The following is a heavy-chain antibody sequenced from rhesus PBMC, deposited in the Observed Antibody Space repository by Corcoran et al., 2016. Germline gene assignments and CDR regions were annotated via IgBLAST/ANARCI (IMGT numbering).Heavy chain of an antibody. CDR3: ARYYNGGRYGLDS. Sequence: QVQLQESGPGLGKPSETLSLTCAVSGASISSDWWSWIRQPPGKGLAWFGEINGNSVRTSYNPSLKSRVTISKDASKSQFSLKLSFVTAADTAVYYCARYYNGGRYGLDSWGQGVVVTVSS. J-gene: IGHJ6*01. CDR2: INGNSVRT. V-gene: IGHV4-80*01. D-gene: IGHD3-28*01. CDR1: GASISSDW.